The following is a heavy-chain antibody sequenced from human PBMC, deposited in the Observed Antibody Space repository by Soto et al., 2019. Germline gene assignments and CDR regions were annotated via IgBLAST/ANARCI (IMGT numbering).Heavy chain of an antibody. Sequence: QVQLVESGGGLVKPGGSLRLSCAASGFASSDYYMSWIRQAPGRGLEWLSYISHSGGTIYYADSVKGRFTISRDNAKNSLYLQMNSLRAEDTAVYYCARERSSSWFDYWGQGTLVTVSS. V-gene: IGHV3-11*01. CDR2: ISHSGGTI. CDR1: GFASSDYY. J-gene: IGHJ4*02. CDR3: ARERSSSWFDY. D-gene: IGHD2-2*01.